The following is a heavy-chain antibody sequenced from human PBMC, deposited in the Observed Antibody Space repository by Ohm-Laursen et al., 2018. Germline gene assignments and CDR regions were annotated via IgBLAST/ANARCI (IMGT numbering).Heavy chain of an antibody. D-gene: IGHD1-26*01. CDR1: GYSISSGYY. J-gene: IGHJ4*02. Sequence: PSDTLSLTCGVSGYSISSGYYWGWIRQPPGEGLEWIGNIFHSGTTSYNPSLKSRVTISVDTSKNQFSLKWRSVTAAETAVYHCAAYSENYGYFDFWGQGLVVTVSS. V-gene: IGHV4-38-2*01. CDR3: AAYSENYGYFDF. CDR2: IFHSGTT.